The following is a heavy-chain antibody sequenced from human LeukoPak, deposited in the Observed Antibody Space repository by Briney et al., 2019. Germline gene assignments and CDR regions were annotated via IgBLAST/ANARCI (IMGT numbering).Heavy chain of an antibody. CDR3: VKDLVAASENVRGWYPMDY. CDR1: GFTFAEYT. D-gene: IGHD6-19*01. J-gene: IGHJ4*02. V-gene: IGHV3-43*01. Sequence: PGGSLRLSCAASGFTFAEYTMHWVRQAPGKGLEWVSLISWNGARIHYGDSVKGRFTISRDNSKNSLYLHMNSLRTEDTALYYCVKDLVAASENVRGWYPMDYWGQGTLVTVSS. CDR2: ISWNGARI.